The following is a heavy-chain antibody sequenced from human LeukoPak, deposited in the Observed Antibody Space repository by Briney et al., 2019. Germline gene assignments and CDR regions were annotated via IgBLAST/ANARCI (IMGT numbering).Heavy chain of an antibody. J-gene: IGHJ3*02. V-gene: IGHV3-48*01. D-gene: IGHD3-22*01. CDR1: GFTFSSYS. CDR3: ARDHYYDSSGRDAFDI. CDR2: ISIRSSTI. Sequence: GGSLRLSCAASGFTFSSYSMAWVRQAPGKGLEWVSYISIRSSTIYYADSVKGRFTISRDNAKNSLYVQMNSLRAEDTAVYYCARDHYYDSSGRDAFDIWGQGTMVTVSS.